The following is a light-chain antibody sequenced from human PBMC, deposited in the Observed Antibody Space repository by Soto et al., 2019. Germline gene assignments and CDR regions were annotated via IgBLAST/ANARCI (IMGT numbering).Light chain of an antibody. Sequence: DIQMTQSPSSLSASVGDRVTITCRASQSISSYLNWYQQKPGKAPKLLIYAASSLQSGVPSRFSGSRSGTEFTLTISILQPEDFATYYSQQSYITPRTFGQGTKVKIK. CDR1: QSISSY. J-gene: IGKJ1*01. V-gene: IGKV1-39*01. CDR2: AAS. CDR3: QQSYITPRT.